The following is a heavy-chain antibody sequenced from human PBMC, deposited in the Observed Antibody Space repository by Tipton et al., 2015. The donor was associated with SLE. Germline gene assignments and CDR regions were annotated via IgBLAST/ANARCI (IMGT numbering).Heavy chain of an antibody. V-gene: IGHV4-59*12. CDR3: ARDKHSSGWDAFDI. D-gene: IGHD6-19*01. J-gene: IGHJ3*02. CDR1: GGSITSYY. CDR2: VYHSGST. Sequence: TLSLTCTVSGGSITSYYWSWIRQPPGKGLEWIGYVYHSGSTNYNPSLKSRVIISLDTSKNQFSLKLSSVTAADTAVYYCARDKHSSGWDAFDIWGQGTMVTVSS.